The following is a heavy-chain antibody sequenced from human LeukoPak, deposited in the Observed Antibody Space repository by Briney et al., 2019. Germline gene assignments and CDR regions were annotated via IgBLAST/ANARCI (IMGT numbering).Heavy chain of an antibody. CDR2: IWYDGSNK. CDR3: ARDPYYYDSSGYPPGY. V-gene: IGHV3-33*01. D-gene: IGHD3-22*01. J-gene: IGHJ4*02. Sequence: PGGSLRLSCAASGFTFSSYGMHWVRQAPGKGLEWVAVIWYDGSNKYYADSVKGRFTIARDNSKNTLYLQMNSLRAEDTAVYYCARDPYYYDSSGYPPGYWGQGTLVTVSS. CDR1: GFTFSSYG.